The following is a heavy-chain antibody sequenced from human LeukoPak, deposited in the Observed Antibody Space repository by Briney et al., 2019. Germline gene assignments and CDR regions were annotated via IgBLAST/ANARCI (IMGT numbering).Heavy chain of an antibody. CDR1: GGSFSAYY. Sequence: PSETLSLTCAVYGGSFSAYYWSWIRQPPGKGLEWIGEINHSGSTNYNPSLKSRVTISVDTSKNQFSLKLSSVTAADTAVYYCARRRAVAGTWYFDLWGRGTLATVSS. V-gene: IGHV4-34*01. CDR2: INHSGST. D-gene: IGHD6-19*01. CDR3: ARRRAVAGTWYFDL. J-gene: IGHJ2*01.